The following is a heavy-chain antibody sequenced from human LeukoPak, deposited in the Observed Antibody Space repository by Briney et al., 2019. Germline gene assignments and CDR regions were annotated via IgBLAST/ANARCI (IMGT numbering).Heavy chain of an antibody. D-gene: IGHD3-10*01. CDR3: PKDRYGSGSSGWFDP. CDR2: ISWNSGNI. CDR1: GFTFDDYA. J-gene: IGHJ5*02. Sequence: GGSLRLSCAASGFTFDDYAMHWVRQAPGKGLEWVSGISWNSGNIGYADSVKGRFTISRDNAKNSLYLQMNSLRPEDTALYYCPKDRYGSGSSGWFDPWGQGTLVTVSS. V-gene: IGHV3-9*01.